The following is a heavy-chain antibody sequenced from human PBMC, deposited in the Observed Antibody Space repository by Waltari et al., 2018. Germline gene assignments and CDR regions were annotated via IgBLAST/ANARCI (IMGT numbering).Heavy chain of an antibody. CDR3: ARRAGLGCSGGSCYPYYFDY. CDR1: GGSFSGYY. D-gene: IGHD2-15*01. Sequence: QVQLQQWGAGLLKPSETLSLTCAVYGGSFSGYYWSWIRQPPGKGLEWIGEINHSGSTNYNPSLKSRVTISVDTSKNQFSLKLSSVTAADTAVYYCARRAGLGCSGGSCYPYYFDYWGQGTLVTVSS. CDR2: INHSGST. V-gene: IGHV4-34*01. J-gene: IGHJ4*02.